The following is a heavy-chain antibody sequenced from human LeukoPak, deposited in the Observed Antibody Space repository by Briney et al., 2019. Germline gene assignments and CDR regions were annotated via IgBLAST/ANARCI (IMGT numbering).Heavy chain of an antibody. Sequence: NPSETLSLTCAVYGGSFSGYYWSWIRQPPGKGLEWIGYIYYSGSTNYNPSLKSRLTISVDASKNQFSLKLSSVTATDTAVYYCASLTTVTQGYFDSWGQGTLVSVSS. CDR1: GGSFSGYY. CDR2: IYYSGST. CDR3: ASLTTVTQGYFDS. J-gene: IGHJ4*02. D-gene: IGHD4-17*01. V-gene: IGHV4-59*08.